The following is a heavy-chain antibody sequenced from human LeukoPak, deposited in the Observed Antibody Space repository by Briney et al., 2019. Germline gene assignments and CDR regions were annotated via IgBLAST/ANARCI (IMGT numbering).Heavy chain of an antibody. CDR3: SSVCSGGSCYFGWFDP. D-gene: IGHD2-15*01. Sequence: ASVKVSCKASGGTFSSYAISWVRPAPGQGLEWMGGIISIFGTANYAQKFQGRVTITADESTSTAYMELSSLRSEDTAVYYCSSVCSGGSCYFGWFDPWGQGTLVTVSS. CDR1: GGTFSSYA. CDR2: IISIFGTA. J-gene: IGHJ5*02. V-gene: IGHV1-69*01.